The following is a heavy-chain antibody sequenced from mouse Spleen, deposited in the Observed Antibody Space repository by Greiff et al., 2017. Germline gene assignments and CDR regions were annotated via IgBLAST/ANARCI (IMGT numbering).Heavy chain of an antibody. CDR2: ISSGGSYT. CDR3: ARQLY. Sequence: EVKLEESGGGLVKPGGSLKLSCAASGFTFSSYAMSWVRQTPEKRLEWVATISSGGSYTYYPDSVKGRFTISRDNAKNTLYLQMSSLRSEDTAMYYCARQLYWGQGTLVTVSA. J-gene: IGHJ3*01. CDR1: GFTFSSYA. V-gene: IGHV5-9-3*01.